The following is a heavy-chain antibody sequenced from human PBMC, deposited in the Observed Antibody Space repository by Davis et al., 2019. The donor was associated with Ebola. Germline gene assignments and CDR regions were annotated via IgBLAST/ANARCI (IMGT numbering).Heavy chain of an antibody. J-gene: IGHJ6*02. CDR1: GFTFSSYS. Sequence: GGSLRLSCAASGFTFSSYSMNWVRQAPGKGLEWVSYISSSGVTIYYADSVKGRFTISRDNVKNSLYLQMNSLRDEDTAVYYCARLDAAELELLYYYYGMDVWGQGTTVIVSS. V-gene: IGHV3-48*02. CDR3: ARLDAAELELLYYYYGMDV. CDR2: ISSSGVTI. D-gene: IGHD1-7*01.